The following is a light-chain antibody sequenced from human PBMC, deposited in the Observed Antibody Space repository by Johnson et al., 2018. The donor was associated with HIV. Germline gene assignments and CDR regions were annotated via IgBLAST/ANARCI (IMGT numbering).Light chain of an antibody. Sequence: QSVLTQPPSVSAAPGQKVTISCSGSSSIIRNNYVSWYQQLPGRAPKLLIYDNNKRPSGIPDRFSGSKSGTSATLGITGLQTGDEADYYCGTWDSSLRVGFFGTGTKVTVL. J-gene: IGLJ1*01. CDR3: GTWDSSLRVGF. CDR1: SSIIRNNY. V-gene: IGLV1-51*01. CDR2: DNN.